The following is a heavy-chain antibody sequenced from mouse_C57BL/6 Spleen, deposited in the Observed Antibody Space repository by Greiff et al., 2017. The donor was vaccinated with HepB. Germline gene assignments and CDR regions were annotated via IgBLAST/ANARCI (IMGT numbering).Heavy chain of an antibody. CDR3: ARLWGDAMDY. CDR1: GFTFSSYG. D-gene: IGHD1-1*02. Sequence: DVKLVESGGDLVKPGGSLKLSCAASGFTFSSYGMSWVRQTPDKRLEWVATISSGGSYTYYPDSVKGRFTISRDNAKNTLYLQMSSLKSEDTAMYYCARLWGDAMDYWGQGTSVTVSS. CDR2: ISSGGSYT. J-gene: IGHJ4*01. V-gene: IGHV5-6*02.